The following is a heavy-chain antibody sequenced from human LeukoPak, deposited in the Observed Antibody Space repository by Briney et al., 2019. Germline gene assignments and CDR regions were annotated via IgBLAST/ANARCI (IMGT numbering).Heavy chain of an antibody. CDR3: ARGERCSSTSCYAMSEYFQH. CDR2: INAGNGNT. V-gene: IGHV1-3*01. CDR1: GYTFTSYA. D-gene: IGHD2-2*01. Sequence: ASVKVSCKASGYTFTSYAMHWVRQAPGQRLEWMGWINAGNGNTKYSQKFQGRVTITRDTSASTAYMELSSLRSEDTAVYCCARGERCSSTSCYAMSEYFQHWGQGTLVTVSS. J-gene: IGHJ1*01.